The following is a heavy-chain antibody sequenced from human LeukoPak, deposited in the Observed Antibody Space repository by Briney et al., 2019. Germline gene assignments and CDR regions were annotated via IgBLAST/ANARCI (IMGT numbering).Heavy chain of an antibody. J-gene: IGHJ4*02. CDR3: AKDKDIVVVVAATTFDY. V-gene: IGHV3-30-3*01. Sequence: GGSLRLSCAASGFTFSSYAMHWVRQAPGKGLEWVAVISYDGSNKYYADSVKGRFTISRDNSKNTLYLQMNSLRAEDTAVYYCAKDKDIVVVVAATTFDYWGQGTLVTVSS. D-gene: IGHD2-15*01. CDR1: GFTFSSYA. CDR2: ISYDGSNK.